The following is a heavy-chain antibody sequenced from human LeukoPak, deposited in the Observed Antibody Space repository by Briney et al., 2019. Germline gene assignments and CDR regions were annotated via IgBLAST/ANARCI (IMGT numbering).Heavy chain of an antibody. CDR2: ISGSGSAI. J-gene: IGHJ4*02. D-gene: IGHD4-17*01. CDR3: ARSHGDSDYYDY. CDR1: GFTFSTYD. Sequence: GGSLGLSCAASGFTFSTYDMSWVRQAPGKGLEWISYISGSGSAIYYADSVKGRFAISRDNAKNSLSLQMNSLRAEDTAVYYCARSHGDSDYYDYWGQGTLVTVSS. V-gene: IGHV3-48*03.